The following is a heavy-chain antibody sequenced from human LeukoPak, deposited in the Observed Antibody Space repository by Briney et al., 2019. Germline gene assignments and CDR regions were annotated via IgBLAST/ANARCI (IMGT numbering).Heavy chain of an antibody. Sequence: ASVKVSCKASGYTFTGYYMHWVRQAPGQGLEWMGWINPNSGGTNYAQKFQGRVTMTRDTSISTAYMELSRLRSDDTAVYYCARYHGRMVATDDYWGQGTLVTVSS. V-gene: IGHV1-2*02. D-gene: IGHD5-12*01. CDR1: GYTFTGYY. CDR3: ARYHGRMVATDDY. J-gene: IGHJ4*02. CDR2: INPNSGGT.